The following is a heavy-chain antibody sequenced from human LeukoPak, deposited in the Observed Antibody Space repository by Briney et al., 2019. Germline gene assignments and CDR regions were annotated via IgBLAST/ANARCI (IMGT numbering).Heavy chain of an antibody. CDR2: FFYIGST. V-gene: IGHV4-59*01. J-gene: IGHJ4*02. CDR1: GGSISPYY. Sequence: SETLSLTCTVSGGSISPYYWSWIRQPPGKGLEWIGYFFYIGSTNYNPSLKSRVIISADTSQNQISLSLSSVTAADTAVYYCARGRRDGYNWYYFDYWGQGTLVTVSS. D-gene: IGHD5-24*01. CDR3: ARGRRDGYNWYYFDY.